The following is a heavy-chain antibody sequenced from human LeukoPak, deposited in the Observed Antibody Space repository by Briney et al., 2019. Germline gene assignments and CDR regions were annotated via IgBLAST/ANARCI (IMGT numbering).Heavy chain of an antibody. Sequence: SETLSLTCAVYGGSFSGYYWSWIRQPPGKGLEWIGEINHSGSTNYNPSLKSRVTISVDTSKNQFFLKLSSVTAADTAVYYCAREEVVTAWNYWGQGTLVTVSS. CDR3: AREEVVTAWNY. J-gene: IGHJ4*02. V-gene: IGHV4-34*01. CDR1: GGSFSGYY. D-gene: IGHD2-21*02. CDR2: INHSGST.